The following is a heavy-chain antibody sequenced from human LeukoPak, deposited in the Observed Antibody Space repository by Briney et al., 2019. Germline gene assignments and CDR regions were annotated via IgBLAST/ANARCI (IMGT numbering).Heavy chain of an antibody. CDR3: AKVPGSSITRCFYFDY. CDR1: GLTFSSYA. V-gene: IGHV3-23*01. J-gene: IGHJ4*02. D-gene: IGHD6-13*01. CDR2: ISGSGGST. Sequence: GGSLRLSCVASGLTFSSYATSWVRQAPGKGLEWVSTISGSGGSTYYADSVKGRFTISRDNSKNTLYLQMDTLRAEDTAVYYCAKVPGSSITRCFYFDYWGQGTLVPVSS.